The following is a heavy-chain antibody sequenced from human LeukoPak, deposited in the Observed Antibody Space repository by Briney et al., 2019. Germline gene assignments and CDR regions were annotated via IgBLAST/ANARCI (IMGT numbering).Heavy chain of an antibody. CDR2: ISWNSGSI. D-gene: IGHD5-18*01. CDR3: AKTSRGYSYGSYYYYGMDV. V-gene: IGHV3-9*01. Sequence: TGGSLRLSCAASGFTFSDHYMDWVRQAPGKGLEWVSVISWNSGSIGYADSVKGRFTISRDNAKTSLYLQMNSLRAEDTALYYCAKTSRGYSYGSYYYYGMDVWGQGTTVTVSS. CDR1: GFTFSDHY. J-gene: IGHJ6*02.